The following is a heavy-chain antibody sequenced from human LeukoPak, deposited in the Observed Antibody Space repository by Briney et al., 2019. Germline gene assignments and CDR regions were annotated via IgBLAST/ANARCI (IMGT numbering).Heavy chain of an antibody. J-gene: IGHJ5*02. CDR2: IFQSGIT. CDR3: ARDLYPITFFDA. CDR1: GDSISRYY. Sequence: SETLSLTCTVSGDSISRYYWHWIRQPPGKGLEWIGFIFQSGITNYNPSLKGRVTISADTSQNQSSLKVNSVTAADTAVYYCARDLYPITFFDAWGQGSLVTVSS. V-gene: IGHV4-59*01. D-gene: IGHD1-14*01.